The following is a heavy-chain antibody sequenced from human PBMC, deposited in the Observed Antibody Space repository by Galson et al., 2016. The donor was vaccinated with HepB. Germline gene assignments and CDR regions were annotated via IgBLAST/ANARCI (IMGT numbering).Heavy chain of an antibody. V-gene: IGHV4-61*01. J-gene: IGHJ4*02. CDR3: TRGQHGSYMAY. CDR2: IQYSGRT. D-gene: IGHD1-26*01. CDR1: GGSLSNDNYF. Sequence: ETLSLTCSVSGGSLSNDNYFWSRIRQPPGKGLEWIGFIQYSGRTNCNPSLRSRVTLSVDTSKNQFSLKLSSVTAADTAVYYCTRGQHGSYMAYWGLGTLVTVSS.